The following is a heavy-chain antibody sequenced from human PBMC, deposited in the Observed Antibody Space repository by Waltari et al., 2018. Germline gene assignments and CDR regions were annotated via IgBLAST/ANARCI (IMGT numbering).Heavy chain of an antibody. Sequence: VQLLESGGGLVQPGGSLRLSCAASGFTFGSYAMTWVRQAPGKGLEWVSTISDTGGNTYYADSVKGRFSISRDNSKNTLYLQMNSLRAEDMAVYYCARDITMIVARWGAFDIWGQGTMVTVSS. CDR3: ARDITMIVARWGAFDI. J-gene: IGHJ3*02. CDR1: GFTFGSYA. V-gene: IGHV3-23*01. D-gene: IGHD3-22*01. CDR2: ISDTGGNT.